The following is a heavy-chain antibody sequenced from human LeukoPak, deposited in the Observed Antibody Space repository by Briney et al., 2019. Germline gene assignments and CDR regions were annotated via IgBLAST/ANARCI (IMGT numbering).Heavy chain of an antibody. CDR2: IGSDGDKK. D-gene: IGHD2-15*01. V-gene: IGHV3-30*02. CDR3: AKDGYCSGGACYAWHFDS. CDR1: GFSFSHFG. Sequence: PGGSLRLSCAASGFSFSHFGMHWVRQAPGKGLEWVAFIGSDGDKKYFADSLKGRLTISRDNSKNMLFLQVSSLRTEGTAVYYCAKDGYCSGGACYAWHFDSWGLGTLVTVSS. J-gene: IGHJ4*02.